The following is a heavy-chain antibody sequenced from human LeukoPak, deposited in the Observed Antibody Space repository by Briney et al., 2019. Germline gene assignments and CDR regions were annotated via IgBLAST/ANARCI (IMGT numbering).Heavy chain of an antibody. Sequence: PGGSLRLSCAASGFTFSSYGMHWVRQAPGKGLEWVAFTRYDGNKYYADSGKGRFTISRDNSKNTVYLQMNRLRAEDTAVYYCARDWFHAIDYWGQGTLVTVSS. CDR3: ARDWFHAIDY. D-gene: IGHD2/OR15-2a*01. CDR1: GFTFSSYG. V-gene: IGHV3-30*02. CDR2: TRYDGNK. J-gene: IGHJ4*02.